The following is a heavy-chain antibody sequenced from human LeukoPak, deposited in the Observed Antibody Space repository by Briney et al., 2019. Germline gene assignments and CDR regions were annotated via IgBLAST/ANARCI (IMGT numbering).Heavy chain of an antibody. V-gene: IGHV3-64*01. J-gene: IGHJ4*02. CDR3: AISLGADYGDYYFDY. Sequence: DPGGSLRLSCAASGFTFSSYAMHWVRQAPGKGLEYVSAISSNGGSTYYANSVKGRFTISRDNSRNTLYLQMGSLRAEDMAVYYCAISLGADYGDYYFDYWGQGTLVTVSS. D-gene: IGHD4-17*01. CDR2: ISSNGGST. CDR1: GFTFSSYA.